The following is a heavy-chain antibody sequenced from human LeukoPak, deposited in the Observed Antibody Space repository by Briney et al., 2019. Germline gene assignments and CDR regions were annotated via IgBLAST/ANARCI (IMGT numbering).Heavy chain of an antibody. V-gene: IGHV1-58*01. CDR1: GFTFTSSA. CDR2: IVVGSGNT. D-gene: IGHD3-3*01. CDR3: AAPYYDFWSGYYAFDI. Sequence: ASVKVSCKASGFTFTSSAVQWVRQARGQRLEWIGWIVVGSGNTNYAQKFQERVTITRDMSTSTAYMELSSLRSEDTAVYYCAAPYYDFWSGYYAFDIWGQGTMVTVSS. J-gene: IGHJ3*02.